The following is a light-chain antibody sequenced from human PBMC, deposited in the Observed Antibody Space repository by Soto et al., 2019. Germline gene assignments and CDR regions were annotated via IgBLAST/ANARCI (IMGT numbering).Light chain of an antibody. CDR2: GAS. CDR3: QPYNSYSRT. Sequence: IVLTQSPGTLSLSPGERATRSCRASQSVSGSYLAWHQQKPGQAPRLLIYGASSRATGIPDRFTGSGSGTDFTLTISSLQPDDSATYYCQPYNSYSRTFGQGTKVDIK. CDR1: QSVSGSY. J-gene: IGKJ1*01. V-gene: IGKV3-20*01.